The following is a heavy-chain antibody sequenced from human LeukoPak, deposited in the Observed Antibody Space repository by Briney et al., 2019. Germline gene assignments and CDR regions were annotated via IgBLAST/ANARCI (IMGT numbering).Heavy chain of an antibody. Sequence: GESLKISCKGSGYSFTSYWIGWVRQMPGKGLEWMEIIYPGDSDTRYSPSFQGQVTISADKSISTAYLQWSSLKASDTAMYYCARRSHGDYAYYYYGMDVWGQGTTVTVSS. CDR3: ARRSHGDYAYYYYGMDV. J-gene: IGHJ6*02. V-gene: IGHV5-51*01. CDR1: GYSFTSYW. D-gene: IGHD4-17*01. CDR2: IYPGDSDT.